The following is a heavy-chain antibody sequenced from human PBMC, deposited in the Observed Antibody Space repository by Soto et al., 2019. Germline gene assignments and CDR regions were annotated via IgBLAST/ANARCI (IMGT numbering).Heavy chain of an antibody. CDR1: GYTFPSYD. CDR2: MNPNSGNT. D-gene: IGHD2-15*01. CDR3: ARVWGYCSGGSCYRLDY. Sequence: QVQLVQSGAEVKKPGASVKVSCKASGYTFPSYDINWVRQATGQGLEWMGWMNPNSGNTGYAQKLQGRATMSRNNSISTAYRDLSSLRSEDTAVYYWARVWGYCSGGSCYRLDYWVQGTMVTVSS. V-gene: IGHV1-8*01. J-gene: IGHJ4*02.